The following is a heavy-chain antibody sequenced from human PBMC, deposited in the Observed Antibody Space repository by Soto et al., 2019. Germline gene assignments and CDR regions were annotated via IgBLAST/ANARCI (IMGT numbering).Heavy chain of an antibody. CDR2: IHHRDST. J-gene: IGHJ4*02. CDR3: ARGRLFLTTSGLAITYFDY. V-gene: IGHV4-4*02. CDR1: GGSISSNNW. Sequence: SETLSLTCAVSGGSISSNNWWSWVRQAPGKGLEWIGEIHHRDSTTYSPSLKSRVTMSLGTSKNQFSLNMTSMTAADTAVYYCARGRLFLTTSGLAITYFDYWGQGTLVTVSS. D-gene: IGHD3-3*01.